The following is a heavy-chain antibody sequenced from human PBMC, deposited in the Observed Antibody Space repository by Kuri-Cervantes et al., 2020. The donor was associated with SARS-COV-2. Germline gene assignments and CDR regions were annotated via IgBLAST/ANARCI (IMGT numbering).Heavy chain of an antibody. CDR2: INWNGGST. CDR1: GFTFDDYG. V-gene: IGHV3-20*04. J-gene: IGHJ3*02. Sequence: GGSPRLSCAASGFTFDDYGMSWVRQAPGKGLEWVSGINWNGGSTGYADSVKGRFTISRDNAKNSLYLQMNSLRAEDTALYYCARDRSQSSENAFDIWGQGTMVTVSS. D-gene: IGHD6-25*01. CDR3: ARDRSQSSENAFDI.